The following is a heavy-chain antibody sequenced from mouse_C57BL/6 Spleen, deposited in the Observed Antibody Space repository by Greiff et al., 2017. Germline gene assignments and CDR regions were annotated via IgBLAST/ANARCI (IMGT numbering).Heavy chain of an antibody. V-gene: IGHV10-1*01. D-gene: IGHD2-1*01. J-gene: IGHJ1*03. Sequence: EVQLVESGGGLVQPKGSLKLSCAASGFSFNTYAMNWVRQAPGKGLEWVARIRSKSNNYATYYADSVKDRFTISRDDSESMLYLQMNNLKTEDTAMYYCVRRAYGNYVYWHFDVWGTGTTVTVSS. CDR3: VRRAYGNYVYWHFDV. CDR2: IRSKSNNYAT. CDR1: GFSFNTYA.